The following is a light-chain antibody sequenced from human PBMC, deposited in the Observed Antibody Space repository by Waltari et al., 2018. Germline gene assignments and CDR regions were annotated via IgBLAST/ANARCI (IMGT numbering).Light chain of an antibody. CDR1: QSLLHSNGDNY. CDR2: LGS. Sequence: IVMTQSPVFLPVTPGEPAYISCRSSQSLLHSNGDNYLDWYVQKLGQSPQGVISLGSYRATGVPDRVTGGRSGTDFTLNISRGTADDVGVYYCMQARQPPRTFGQGTRVEIK. CDR3: MQARQPPRT. J-gene: IGKJ1*01. V-gene: IGKV2-28*01.